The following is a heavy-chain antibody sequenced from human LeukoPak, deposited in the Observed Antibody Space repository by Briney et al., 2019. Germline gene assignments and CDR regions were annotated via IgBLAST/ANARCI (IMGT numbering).Heavy chain of an antibody. CDR2: INPDSGGT. CDR1: GYTFTGKY. J-gene: IGHJ4*02. D-gene: IGHD3-22*01. Sequence: GASVKVSCKASGYTFTGKYMHWVRQAPGQGLEWMGWINPDSGGTNYAQKFQGRVTMTRDTSISTAYMELSRLRSDDTAVYYCVRGYYYASSGYFDFDYWGQGTLVTVSS. CDR3: VRGYYYASSGYFDFDY. V-gene: IGHV1-2*02.